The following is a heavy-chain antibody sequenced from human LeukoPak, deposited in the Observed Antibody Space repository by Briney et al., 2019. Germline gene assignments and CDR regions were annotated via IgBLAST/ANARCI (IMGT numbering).Heavy chain of an antibody. D-gene: IGHD4-17*01. CDR3: ARNKSTVTTSRHDAFDI. CDR1: GYSISSDYY. CDR2: IYQSVST. Sequence: PSETLSLTCAVSGYSISSDYYWGWIRQPSGKGLEWIGSIYQSVSTYYNPSLKSRVTISVYTSKNQFSLKLRSVTAADTAVYYCARNKSTVTTSRHDAFDIWRQGTMVTVSS. J-gene: IGHJ3*02. V-gene: IGHV4-38-2*01.